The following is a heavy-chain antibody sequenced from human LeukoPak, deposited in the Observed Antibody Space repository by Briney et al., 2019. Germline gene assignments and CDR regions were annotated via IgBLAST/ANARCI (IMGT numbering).Heavy chain of an antibody. V-gene: IGHV4-39*02. Sequence: SETLSLTCSVPRVSISRSDYYWGWVRQTPGKGLEWLGSMSSGGRSFYNPSLKSRATISVDTSKNQFSLKLSSVTAADTAVYYCARDEYSSGWYLGQGTLVTVSS. CDR1: RVSISRSDYY. J-gene: IGHJ4*02. D-gene: IGHD6-19*01. CDR2: MSSGGRS. CDR3: ARDEYSSGWY.